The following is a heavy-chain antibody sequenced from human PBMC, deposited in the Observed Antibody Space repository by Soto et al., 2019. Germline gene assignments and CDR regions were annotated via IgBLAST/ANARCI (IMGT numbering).Heavy chain of an antibody. CDR2: INSDGSVS. D-gene: IGHD2-15*01. CDR1: GFTFSNYW. Sequence: EVRLVESGGGLVQPGGSLRLSCAASGFTFSNYWMYWVRQAPGKGLEWVSRINSDGSVSSYADSVKGRLTISRDNVKNTLYLQMDSLRAEDTALYYCARGDCVGGTCYSLAGSFYYYMDVWGKGTTVTVFS. V-gene: IGHV3-74*02. CDR3: ARGDCVGGTCYSLAGSFYYYMDV. J-gene: IGHJ6*03.